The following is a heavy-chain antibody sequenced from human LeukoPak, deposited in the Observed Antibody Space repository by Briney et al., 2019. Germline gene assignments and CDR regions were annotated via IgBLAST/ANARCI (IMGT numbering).Heavy chain of an antibody. CDR1: GGSISSYY. V-gene: IGHV4-59*01. CDR3: AREAKAVFDY. CDR2: IYYSGST. Sequence: PSETLSLTCTVSGGSISSYYWSWIRQPPGKGLEWIGYIYYSGSTNYNPSLKSRVTISVDTSKNQFSLKLSSVTAADTAVYYCAREAKAVFDYWGQGTLVTVSS. J-gene: IGHJ4*02. D-gene: IGHD6-25*01.